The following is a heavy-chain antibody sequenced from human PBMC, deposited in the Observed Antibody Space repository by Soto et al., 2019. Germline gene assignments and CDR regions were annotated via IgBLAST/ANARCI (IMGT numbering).Heavy chain of an antibody. Sequence: ASVKVSCKASGYTFTSYGISWVRQAPGQRLERMGWISAYNGNTNYAQKLQGRVTMTTDTSTSTAYMELRSLRSDDTAVYYCAREKGRYYDSSGYGWFDPWGQGTLVTVSS. J-gene: IGHJ5*02. CDR1: GYTFTSYG. CDR2: ISAYNGNT. CDR3: AREKGRYYDSSGYGWFDP. D-gene: IGHD3-22*01. V-gene: IGHV1-18*01.